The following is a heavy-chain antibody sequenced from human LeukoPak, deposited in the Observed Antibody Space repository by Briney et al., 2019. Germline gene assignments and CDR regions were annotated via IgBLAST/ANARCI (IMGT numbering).Heavy chain of an antibody. CDR2: ISSNGGST. CDR1: GFTFSSYA. D-gene: IGHD6-25*01. V-gene: IGHV3-64*01. CDR3: AADSSGNDAFDI. J-gene: IGHJ3*02. Sequence: GGSLRLSCAASGFTFSSYAMHWVRQAPGKGLEYVSAISSNGGSTYYANSVKGRFTISRDNSKNTLYLQMGSLRAEDMAVYYCAADSSGNDAFDIWGQGTMVTVSS.